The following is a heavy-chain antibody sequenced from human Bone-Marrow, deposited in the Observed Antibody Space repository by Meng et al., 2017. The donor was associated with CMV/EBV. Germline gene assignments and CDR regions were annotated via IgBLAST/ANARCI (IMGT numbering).Heavy chain of an antibody. D-gene: IGHD6-13*01. CDR3: TRPGIQQLLFDY. V-gene: IGHV3-73*01. CDR1: GFTFSGFG. CDR2: IRSKANSYAT. Sequence: GESLKISCATSGFTFSGFGIHWVRQASGKGLEWVGRIRSKANSYATAYAASVKGRFTISRDDSKNTAYLQMNSLKTEDTAVHYCTRPGIQQLLFDYWGQGTPVTVSS. J-gene: IGHJ4*02.